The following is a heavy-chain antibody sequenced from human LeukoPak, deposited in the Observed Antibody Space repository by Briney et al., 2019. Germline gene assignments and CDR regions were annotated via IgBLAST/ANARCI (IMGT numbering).Heavy chain of an antibody. V-gene: IGHV1-18*01. J-gene: IGHJ5*02. Sequence: GASVKVSCKASGYTFTSYGISWVRQAPGQGLEWMGWISAYNGNTNYAQKLQDRVTMTTDTSTSTAYMELRSLRSDDTAVYYCARDRGYCSSTSCYSNWFDPWGQGTLVTVSS. CDR1: GYTFTSYG. D-gene: IGHD2-2*02. CDR3: ARDRGYCSSTSCYSNWFDP. CDR2: ISAYNGNT.